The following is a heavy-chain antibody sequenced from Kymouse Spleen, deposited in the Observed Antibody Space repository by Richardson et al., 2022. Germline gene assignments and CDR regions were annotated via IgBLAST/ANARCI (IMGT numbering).Heavy chain of an antibody. V-gene: IGHV4-34*01. D-gene: IGHD3-10*01. CDR1: GGSFSGYY. Sequence: QVQLQQWGAGLLKPSETLSLTCAVYGGSFSGYYWSWIRQPPGKGLEWIGEINHSGSTNYNPSLKSRVTISVDTSKNQFSLKLSSVTAADTAVYYCARELYYYGSGMGYGMDVWGQGTTVTVSS. J-gene: IGHJ6*02. CDR3: ARELYYYGSGMGYGMDV. CDR2: INHSGST.